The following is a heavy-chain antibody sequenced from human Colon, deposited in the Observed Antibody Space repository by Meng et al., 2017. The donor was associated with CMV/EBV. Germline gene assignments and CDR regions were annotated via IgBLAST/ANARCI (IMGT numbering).Heavy chain of an antibody. CDR2: IIPIFGTA. V-gene: IGHV1-69*05. J-gene: IGHJ6*02. Sequence: SVTVSCKASGGTFSSYAISWVRQAPGQGLEWMGGIIPIFGTANYAQKFQGRVTITTDESTSTAYMELSSLRSEDTAVYYCATSLIVVVPAAPYYYYGMDVWGQGTTVTVSS. D-gene: IGHD2-2*01. CDR3: ATSLIVVVPAAPYYYYGMDV. CDR1: GGTFSSYA.